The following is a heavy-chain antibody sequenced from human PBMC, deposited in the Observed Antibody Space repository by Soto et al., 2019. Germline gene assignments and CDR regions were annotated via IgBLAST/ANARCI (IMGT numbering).Heavy chain of an antibody. Sequence: QVQLVQSGAEVKKPGSSVTVSCKTSGGIFSNYAISWVRQAPGHGLEWMGGIIPIFGAANYAQKFEGRVTFTADESTSTAYMEMSSLRSDDTAVYYCAIVAQELVWSWFDPWGQGTLVTVSS. V-gene: IGHV1-69*01. CDR1: GGIFSNYA. J-gene: IGHJ5*02. CDR3: AIVAQELVWSWFDP. CDR2: IIPIFGAA. D-gene: IGHD6-13*01.